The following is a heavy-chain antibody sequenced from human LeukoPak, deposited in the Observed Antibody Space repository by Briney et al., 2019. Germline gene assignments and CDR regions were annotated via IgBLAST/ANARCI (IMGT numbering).Heavy chain of an antibody. Sequence: SVKVSCKASGGTFSSYAISWVRQAPGQGVEWMGGIIPIFGTAKYAQKFQGRVPITADESTSTAYMELSSLRSEDTAVYYCARDGWREEDIWGQGTMATVSS. CDR3: ARDGWREEDI. CDR2: IIPIFGTA. J-gene: IGHJ3*02. D-gene: IGHD6-19*01. CDR1: GGTFSSYA. V-gene: IGHV1-69*13.